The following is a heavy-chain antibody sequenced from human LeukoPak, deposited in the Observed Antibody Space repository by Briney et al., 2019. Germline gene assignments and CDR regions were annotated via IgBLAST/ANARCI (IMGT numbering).Heavy chain of an antibody. CDR1: GFTFSSYA. CDR2: ISGSGGST. Sequence: VGSLRLSCAASGFTFSSYAMSWVRQAPGKGLEWVSAISGSGGSTYYADSVKGRFTISRDNSKNTLYLQMNSLRAEDTAVYYCARKGYQLLWVFDYWGQGTLVTVSS. CDR3: ARKGYQLLWVFDY. V-gene: IGHV3-23*01. D-gene: IGHD2-2*01. J-gene: IGHJ4*02.